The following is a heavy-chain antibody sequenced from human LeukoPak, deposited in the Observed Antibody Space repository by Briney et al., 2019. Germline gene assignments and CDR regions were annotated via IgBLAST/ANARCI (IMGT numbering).Heavy chain of an antibody. CDR2: IKEDGSEK. V-gene: IGHV3-7*01. CDR3: ASGLKSGYSSY. D-gene: IGHD3-22*01. J-gene: IGHJ4*02. Sequence: GGSLRLSCAASGFTFSNYWMSWVRQAPGKGLEWVANIKEDGSEKYYVDSVKGRFTISRDNAKNSLSLQVNSLSAEDTAVYLCASGLKSGYSSYWGLGTLVTVSS. CDR1: GFTFSNYW.